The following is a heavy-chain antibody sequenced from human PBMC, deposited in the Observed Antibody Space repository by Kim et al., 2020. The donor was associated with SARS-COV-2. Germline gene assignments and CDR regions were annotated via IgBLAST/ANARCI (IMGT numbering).Heavy chain of an antibody. CDR3: ASCIAVPTKDHYYYGMDV. V-gene: IGHV4-34*01. CDR2: INHSGST. CDR1: GGSFSGYY. J-gene: IGHJ6*02. Sequence: SETLSLTCAVYGGSFSGYYWSWIRQPPGKGLEWIGEINHSGSTNYNPSLKSRVTISVDTSKNQFSLKLSSVTAADTAVYYCASCIAVPTKDHYYYGMDVWGQGTTVTVSS. D-gene: IGHD6-19*01.